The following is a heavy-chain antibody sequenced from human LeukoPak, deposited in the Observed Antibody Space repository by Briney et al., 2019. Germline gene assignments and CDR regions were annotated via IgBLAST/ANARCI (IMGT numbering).Heavy chain of an antibody. V-gene: IGHV4-34*01. Sequence: SETLSLTCAVYGGSFSGYYWSCIRQPPRKGLEWIGEINHSGSTNYNPSLKSRVTISVDTSKNQFSLKLSSVTAADTAVYYCARGGGRGYSSWGQGTLVTVSS. CDR3: ARGGGRGYSS. CDR2: INHSGST. D-gene: IGHD5-18*01. J-gene: IGHJ5*02. CDR1: GGSFSGYY.